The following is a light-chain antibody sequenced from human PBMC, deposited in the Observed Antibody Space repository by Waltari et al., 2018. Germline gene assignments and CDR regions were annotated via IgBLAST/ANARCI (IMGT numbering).Light chain of an antibody. CDR1: SIGSRS. CDR2: YDS. CDR3: QLWESGSDRVV. Sequence: SYVLTQPPSVSVAPGKAARITCGGNSIGSRSMHWYQQKPGQAPVLVIYYDSDRPSGIPERISGSKSGNTATLTISRVEAGDEAAYYCQLWESGSDRVVFGGGTKLTVL. V-gene: IGLV3-21*01. J-gene: IGLJ2*01.